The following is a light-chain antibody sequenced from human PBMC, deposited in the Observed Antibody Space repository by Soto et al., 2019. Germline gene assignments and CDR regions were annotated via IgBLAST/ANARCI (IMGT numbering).Light chain of an antibody. CDR2: DVS. J-gene: IGLJ2*01. CDR3: SSYTSSSTPYVV. Sequence: QSALTQPASVSGSPGQSITISCTGTSSDVGGYNYVSWYQQHPGKAPKLMIYDVSNRPSGVSNRFSGSKSGNTASLTISGLQAEDEADYYRSSYTSSSTPYVVFGGGTKVTVL. CDR1: SSDVGGYNY. V-gene: IGLV2-14*03.